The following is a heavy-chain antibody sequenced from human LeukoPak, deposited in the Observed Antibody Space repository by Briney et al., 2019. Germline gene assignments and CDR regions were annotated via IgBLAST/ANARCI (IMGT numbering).Heavy chain of an antibody. V-gene: IGHV4-4*07. CDR1: GGSITSYF. J-gene: IGHJ2*01. D-gene: IGHD4-17*01. Sequence: SETLSLTCTVSGGSITSYFLTWVRQSAGKGLEFIGRLRPTDGYTNYNPSLKSRVSMSLDTSKKQLSLELTSVTAADTAVYYCARDGALSYGDYWYFDLWGRGTLVTVSS. CDR2: LRPTDGYT. CDR3: ARDGALSYGDYWYFDL.